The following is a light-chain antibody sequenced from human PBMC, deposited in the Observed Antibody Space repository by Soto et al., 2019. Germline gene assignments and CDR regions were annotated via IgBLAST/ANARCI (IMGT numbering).Light chain of an antibody. CDR2: DAS. CDR1: HNVDIY. J-gene: IGKJ5*01. Sequence: VLTQSPATLSLSPGETATLSCRASHNVDIYLAWYQQKPGQAPRLLIYDASNRATGIPARFSGSGSGTDFTLTISSLEPEDSAVYYCQQRKHWPPRTFGQGTRLEIK. V-gene: IGKV3-11*01. CDR3: QQRKHWPPRT.